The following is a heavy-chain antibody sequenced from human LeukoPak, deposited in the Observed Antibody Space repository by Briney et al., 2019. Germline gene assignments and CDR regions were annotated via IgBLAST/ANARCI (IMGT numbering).Heavy chain of an antibody. Sequence: GGSLRLSCAASGFTFSSYAMSWVRQAPGKGLEWVSAISGSGGSTYYADSVKGRFTISRDNSKNTLYLQMNSLRAEDTAVYYCAKDRTISGPRTGGLFDYWGQGTLVTVSS. D-gene: IGHD5-24*01. J-gene: IGHJ4*02. V-gene: IGHV3-23*01. CDR3: AKDRTISGPRTGGLFDY. CDR1: GFTFSSYA. CDR2: ISGSGGST.